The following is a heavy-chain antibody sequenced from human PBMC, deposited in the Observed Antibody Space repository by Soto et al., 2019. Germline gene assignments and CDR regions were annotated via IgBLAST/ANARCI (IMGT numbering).Heavy chain of an antibody. J-gene: IGHJ6*01. V-gene: IGHV3-30*03. CDR3: STVANFREDYYYGMEV. CDR1: GFTFSTYG. CDR2: ISYDVSKT. D-gene: IGHD1-7*01. Sequence: QVQLVESGGGVVKPGRSLRLSCAASGFTFSTYGMHWVRQAPGKGLEWVAIISYDVSKTYYADSVKGRFIISRDNSKNSLYLQMNRLRSEDTSVYDCSTVANFREDYYYGMEVCGQGTTVTVSS.